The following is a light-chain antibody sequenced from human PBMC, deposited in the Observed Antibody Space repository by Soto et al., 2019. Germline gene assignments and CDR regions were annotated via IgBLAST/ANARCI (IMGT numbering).Light chain of an antibody. CDR3: LSYDSSLSGSRV. CDR1: SSNIGAGYD. Sequence: QSVLTQPPSVSGAPGQRVTISCTGSSSNIGAGYDVHWYQQLPGTAPKLLIYGNNNRPSGVPDRFSASKSGTSASLAITGLQAEDEADYYCLSYDSSLSGSRVFGGGTKLTVL. V-gene: IGLV1-40*01. CDR2: GNN. J-gene: IGLJ2*01.